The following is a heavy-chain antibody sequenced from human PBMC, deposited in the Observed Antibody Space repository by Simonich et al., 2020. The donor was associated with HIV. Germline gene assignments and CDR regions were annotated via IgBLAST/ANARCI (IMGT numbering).Heavy chain of an antibody. CDR3: ARVTGEYNWFDP. D-gene: IGHD7-27*01. CDR1: GLTFSSYW. Sequence: EVQLVESGGGLVQPGGSLRISCAASGLTFSSYWMSWVRQDPGNGHEWVANIKDDGSEKYHVDSVKGRFTIARDNAKNSRYLQMNSLRAEDTAVYYCARVTGEYNWFDPWGQGTLVTVSS. CDR2: IKDDGSEK. J-gene: IGHJ5*02. V-gene: IGHV3-7*01.